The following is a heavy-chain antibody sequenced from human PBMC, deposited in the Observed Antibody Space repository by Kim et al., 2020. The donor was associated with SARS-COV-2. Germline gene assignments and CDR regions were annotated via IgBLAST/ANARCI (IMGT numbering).Heavy chain of an antibody. V-gene: IGHV3-15*01. J-gene: IGHJ4*02. CDR3: TTVVGANYYDSSGYLAAY. CDR1: GFTFSNAW. D-gene: IGHD3-22*01. CDR2: IKSKTDGGTT. Sequence: GGYLRLSCAASGFTFSNAWMSWVRQAPGKGLEWVGRIKSKTDGGTTDYAAPVKGRFTISRDDSKNTLYLQMNSLKTEDTAVYYCTTVVGANYYDSSGYLAAYWGQGTLVTVSS.